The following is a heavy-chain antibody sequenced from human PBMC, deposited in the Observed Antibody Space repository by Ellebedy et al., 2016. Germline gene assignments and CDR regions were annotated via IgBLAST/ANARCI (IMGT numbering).Heavy chain of an antibody. CDR1: GGPFSSYA. V-gene: IGHV1-69*04. J-gene: IGHJ6*02. CDR3: TRSHFGGSYGMDV. Sequence: ASVKVSCKASGGPFSSYAISWVRQAPGQGLEWMGRIIPILGIANYAQKFQGRVTITADKSTSTAYMELSSLRSEDTAVYYCTRSHFGGSYGMDVWGQGTTVTVSS. D-gene: IGHD3-16*01. CDR2: IIPILGIA.